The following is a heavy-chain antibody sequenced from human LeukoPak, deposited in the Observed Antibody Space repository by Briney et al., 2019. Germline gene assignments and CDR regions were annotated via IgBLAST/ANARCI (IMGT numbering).Heavy chain of an antibody. CDR3: ARDRSPTSGLGDY. J-gene: IGHJ4*02. Sequence: ASVKVSCKVSGYTLTELSMHWVRQAPGKGLEWMGGFDPEDGETIYAQKLQGRVTMTTDTSTSTAYMELRSLRSDDTAVYYCARDRSPTSGLGDYWGQGTLVTVSS. V-gene: IGHV1-24*01. CDR1: GYTLTELS. CDR2: FDPEDGET. D-gene: IGHD6-19*01.